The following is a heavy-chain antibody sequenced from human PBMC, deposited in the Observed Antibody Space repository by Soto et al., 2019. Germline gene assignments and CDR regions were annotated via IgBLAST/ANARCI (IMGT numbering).Heavy chain of an antibody. V-gene: IGHV3-33*01. CDR3: ARGRGYSSSSPDFDY. D-gene: IGHD6-13*01. Sequence: QVQLVESGGGVVQPGRSLRLSCAASGFTFSSYGMHWVRQAPGKGLEWVAVIWYDGSNKYYADSVKGRFTISRDNSKNTLYLQMNSLRAEDTAVYYCARGRGYSSSSPDFDYWGQGTLVTVSS. CDR2: IWYDGSNK. J-gene: IGHJ4*02. CDR1: GFTFSSYG.